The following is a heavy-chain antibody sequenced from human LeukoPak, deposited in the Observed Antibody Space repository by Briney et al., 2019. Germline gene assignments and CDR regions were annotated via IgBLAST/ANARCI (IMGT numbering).Heavy chain of an antibody. V-gene: IGHV3-30*03. Sequence: SGGSLRLSCAASGFTFNSYSMNWVRQAPGKGLEWVAVISYDGSNKYYADSVKGRFTISRDNSKNTLYLQMNSLRAEDTAVYYCARDQVYYDSSGYYAWYFDYWGQGTLVTVSS. CDR1: GFTFNSYS. J-gene: IGHJ4*02. D-gene: IGHD3-22*01. CDR2: ISYDGSNK. CDR3: ARDQVYYDSSGYYAWYFDY.